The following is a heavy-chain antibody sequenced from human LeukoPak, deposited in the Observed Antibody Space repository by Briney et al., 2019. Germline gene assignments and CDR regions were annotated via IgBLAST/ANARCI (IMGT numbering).Heavy chain of an antibody. CDR2: IYYSGST. CDR1: GGSISSYY. CDR3: ARGYYYDSSGNYLDY. D-gene: IGHD3-22*01. V-gene: IGHV4-59*01. Sequence: KPSETLSLTCTVSGGSISSYYWSWIRQPPGKGLEWIGYIYYSGSTNYNPSLKSRVTISVDTSKNQFSLKLSSVTAADTAVYYCARGYYYDSSGNYLDYWGQGTLVTVSS. J-gene: IGHJ4*02.